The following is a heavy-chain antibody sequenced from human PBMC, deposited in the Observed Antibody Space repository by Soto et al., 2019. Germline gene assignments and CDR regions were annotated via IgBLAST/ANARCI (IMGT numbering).Heavy chain of an antibody. CDR2: IIPIFGTA. V-gene: IGHV1-69*13. J-gene: IGHJ4*02. CDR3: LRAEDTALYYCAKGGTDYYDSSGYYFDNFDY. Sequence: SVKVSCKASGGTFSSYAISWVRQDNGQGLEWMGGIIPIFGTANYAQKFQGRVTITADSVKGRFTISRDNAKNSLYLQMNSLRAEDTALYYCAKGGTDYYDSSGYYFDNFDYWGQGTLVTVSS. CDR1: GGTFSSYA. D-gene: IGHD3-22*01.